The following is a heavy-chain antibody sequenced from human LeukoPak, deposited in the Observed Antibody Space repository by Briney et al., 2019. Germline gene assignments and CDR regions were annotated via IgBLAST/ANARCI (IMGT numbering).Heavy chain of an antibody. CDR1: GYTFTSHA. Sequence: AASVKVSCKASGYTFTSHAINWVRQAPGQGLEWMGIINPSGGSTSYAQKFQGRVTMTRDMSTSTVYMELSSLRSEDTAVYYCASSPLYCSGGSCYENDYWGQGTLVTVSS. J-gene: IGHJ4*02. CDR3: ASSPLYCSGGSCYENDY. D-gene: IGHD2-15*01. V-gene: IGHV1-46*01. CDR2: INPSGGST.